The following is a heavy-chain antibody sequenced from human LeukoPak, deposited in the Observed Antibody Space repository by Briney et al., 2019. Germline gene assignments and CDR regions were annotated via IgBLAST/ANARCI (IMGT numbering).Heavy chain of an antibody. CDR3: AKEYAIFGVVMNAFDI. V-gene: IGHV3-23*01. Sequence: GGSLRLSCAASGFTFSSYAMSWVRQAPGKGLEWVSAISGSGGSPYYADSVKGRFTISRDNSKNTLYLQMNSLRAEDTAVYYCAKEYAIFGVVMNAFDIWGQGTMVTVSS. CDR1: GFTFSSYA. CDR2: ISGSGGSP. D-gene: IGHD3-3*01. J-gene: IGHJ3*02.